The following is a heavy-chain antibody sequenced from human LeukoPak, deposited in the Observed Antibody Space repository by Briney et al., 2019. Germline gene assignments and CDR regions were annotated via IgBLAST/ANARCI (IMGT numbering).Heavy chain of an antibody. J-gene: IGHJ4*02. V-gene: IGHV1-8*01. CDR3: ARGSSDLWFGELLYHY. D-gene: IGHD3-10*01. CDR1: GYTFTSYD. CDR2: MNPNSGNT. Sequence: ASVKVSCKASGYTFTSYDINWVRQATGQGLEWMGWMNPNSGNTGYAQKFQGRVTMTGNTSISTAYMELSSLRSEGTAVYYCARGSSDLWFGELLYHYWGQRTLVTVSS.